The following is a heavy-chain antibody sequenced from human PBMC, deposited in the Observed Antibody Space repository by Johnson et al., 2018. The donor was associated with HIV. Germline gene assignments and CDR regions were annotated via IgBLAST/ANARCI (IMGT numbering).Heavy chain of an antibody. J-gene: IGHJ3*02. Sequence: VQLLESGGGLVKPGGSLRLSCAASGFTFDDYAMHWVRQATGKGLEWVSGITWNSGSIDYADSVKGRFTISRDNSKNTLYLQMNSLRAEDTAVYYCANGGPAADHRDAFDIWGQGTMVTVSS. CDR3: ANGGPAADHRDAFDI. CDR2: ITWNSGSI. D-gene: IGHD4-23*01. V-gene: IGHV3-9*01. CDR1: GFTFDDYA.